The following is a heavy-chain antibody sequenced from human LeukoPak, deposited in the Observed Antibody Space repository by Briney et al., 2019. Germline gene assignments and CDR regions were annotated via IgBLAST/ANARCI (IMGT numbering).Heavy chain of an antibody. D-gene: IGHD6-6*01. CDR3: ARGKFWQLVLGPRVNWFDP. V-gene: IGHV4-34*01. CDR1: GGSFSGYY. Sequence: ASETLSLTCAVYGGSFSGYYWSWIRQPPGKGLEWIGEINHSGSTNYNPSLKSRVTISVGTSKNQFSLKLSSVTAADTAVYYCARGKFWQLVLGPRVNWFDPWGQGTLVTVSS. J-gene: IGHJ5*02. CDR2: INHSGST.